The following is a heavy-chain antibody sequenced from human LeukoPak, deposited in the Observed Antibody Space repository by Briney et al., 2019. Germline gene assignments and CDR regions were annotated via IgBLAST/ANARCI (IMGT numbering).Heavy chain of an antibody. CDR1: GFTFSTYW. Sequence: GSLRLSCAASGFTFSTYWMSWVRQPPGKGLEWIGEINHSGSTNYNPSLKSRVTISVDTSKNQFSLKLSSVTAADTAVYYCASAPLDYCSSTSCHHSPFDYWGQGTLVTVSS. J-gene: IGHJ4*02. CDR3: ASAPLDYCSSTSCHHSPFDY. CDR2: INHSGST. D-gene: IGHD2-2*01. V-gene: IGHV4-34*01.